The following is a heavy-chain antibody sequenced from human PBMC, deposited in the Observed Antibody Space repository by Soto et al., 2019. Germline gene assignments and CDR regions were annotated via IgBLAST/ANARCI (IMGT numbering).Heavy chain of an antibody. CDR3: ARGVGAAAVHNWFDP. Sequence: KTSETLSLTCAVSGGSISSSNWWSWVRQPPGKGLEWIGEIYHSGSTNYNPSLKSRVTISVDTSKNQFSLKLSSVTAADTAVYYCARGVGAAAVHNWFDPWGQGTLVTV. J-gene: IGHJ5*02. V-gene: IGHV4-4*02. D-gene: IGHD6-13*01. CDR2: IYHSGST. CDR1: GGSISSSNW.